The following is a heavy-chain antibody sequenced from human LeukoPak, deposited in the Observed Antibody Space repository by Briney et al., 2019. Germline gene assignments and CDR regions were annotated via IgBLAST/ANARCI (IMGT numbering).Heavy chain of an antibody. V-gene: IGHV1-2*02. CDR1: GYTFTGYY. CDR3: ARDKGGCSPGGDY. D-gene: IGHD2-15*01. CDR2: INPNSGGT. Sequence: EASVKVSCKASGYTFTGYYMHWVRQAPGQGLEWMGWINPNSGGTNYAQKFQGRVTMTRDTSISTAYMELSRLRSDDTAVDSCARDKGGCSPGGDYWGQGTLVTVSS. J-gene: IGHJ4*02.